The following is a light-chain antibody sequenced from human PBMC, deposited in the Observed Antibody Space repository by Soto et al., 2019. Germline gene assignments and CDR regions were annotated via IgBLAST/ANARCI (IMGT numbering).Light chain of an antibody. J-gene: IGKJ5*01. CDR2: GAS. Sequence: EIVMTQSPATLSVSPGERATLSCRASQSVSSNLAWYQQKPGQAPRLLIYGASTRATGIPARFSGSGSGTEFTLTISSLQSEDFAVYYCQKYNNWPRITFAQGTRLAMK. V-gene: IGKV3-15*01. CDR1: QSVSSN. CDR3: QKYNNWPRIT.